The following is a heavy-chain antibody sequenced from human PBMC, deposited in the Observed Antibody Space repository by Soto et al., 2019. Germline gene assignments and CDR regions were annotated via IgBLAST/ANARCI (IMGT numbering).Heavy chain of an antibody. Sequence: QVHLVQSGAEVKKPGASVKVSCKASGYTFTSYGITWVRQAPGQGLEWMRWISAHNGNTDYAQKLQGRVIVTRDTSTSTAYMELRSPISDDTAVYYCARGRYGDYWGQGALVTVSS. D-gene: IGHD1-1*01. CDR1: GYTFTSYG. CDR3: ARGRYGDY. CDR2: ISAHNGNT. V-gene: IGHV1-18*01. J-gene: IGHJ4*02.